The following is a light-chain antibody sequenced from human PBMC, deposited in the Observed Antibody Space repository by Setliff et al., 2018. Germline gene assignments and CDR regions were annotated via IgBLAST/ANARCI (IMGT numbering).Light chain of an antibody. CDR3: CSYAGSYTLEKV. CDR2: DVS. CDR1: SSDVGGYNY. Sequence: QSVLAQPRSVSGSPGQSVTISCTGTSSDVGGYNYVSWYQQHPGKAPKLMIYDVSKRPSGVPDRFSGSKSGNTASLTISGLQAEDEADYYCCSYAGSYTLEKVFGGGTKVTVL. V-gene: IGLV2-11*01. J-gene: IGLJ3*02.